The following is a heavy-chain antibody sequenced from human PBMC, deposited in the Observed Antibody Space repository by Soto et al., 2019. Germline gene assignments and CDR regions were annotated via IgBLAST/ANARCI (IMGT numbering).Heavy chain of an antibody. CDR2: VTGSGGQI. Sequence: ETLSLTCSVSGGSITSTIDYWGWIRQAPGKGLECVSGVTGSGGQIHYADSVKGRFTISKDNSKNTLYLQMSSLREEDTALYYCAKDAVYKDGLWLMDSWGQGTLVTVSS. V-gene: IGHV3-23*01. D-gene: IGHD2-21*01. CDR1: GGSITSTI. CDR3: AKDAVYKDGLWLMDS. J-gene: IGHJ5*02.